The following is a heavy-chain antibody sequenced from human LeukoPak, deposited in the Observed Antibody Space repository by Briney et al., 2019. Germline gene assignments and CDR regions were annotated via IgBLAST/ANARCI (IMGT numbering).Heavy chain of an antibody. CDR2: IRHDGSNK. Sequence: GGSLRLSCTTSGFIFSNYGMHWVRQAPGKGLEWVSFIRHDGSNKYYADSVKGRCTISRDNSKKTVYLQMNSLRAEDTAVYYCATHGSAHYYMDVWGKGTTVTISS. D-gene: IGHD2-2*03. CDR3: ATHGSAHYYMDV. J-gene: IGHJ6*03. V-gene: IGHV3-30*02. CDR1: GFIFSNYG.